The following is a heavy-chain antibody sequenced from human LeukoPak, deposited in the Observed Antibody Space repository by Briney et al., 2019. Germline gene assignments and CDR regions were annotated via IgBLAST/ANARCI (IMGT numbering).Heavy chain of an antibody. CDR3: ARAPGYCSGGSCYPPRGPFDY. V-gene: IGHV1-2*02. CDR2: INPNSGGT. CDR1: GYTFTGYY. Sequence: VASVKVSCKASGYTFTGYYMHWVRQAPGQGLEWMGWINPNSGGTNYAQKFQGRVTMTRDTSISTTYMELSRLRSDDTAVYYCARAPGYCSGGSCYPPRGPFDYWGQGTLVTVSS. D-gene: IGHD2-15*01. J-gene: IGHJ4*02.